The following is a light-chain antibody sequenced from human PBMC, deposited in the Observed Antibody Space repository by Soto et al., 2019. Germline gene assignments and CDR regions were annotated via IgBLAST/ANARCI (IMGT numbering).Light chain of an antibody. V-gene: IGKV2-28*01. J-gene: IGKJ1*01. CDR2: LGS. CDR1: QTLLQSNGNNP. CDR3: MQCLQTPWT. Sequence: VMTQSPLSVPVTPGDTASISCRSSQTLLQSNGNNPFDWNLQKPGQSPQLLIYLGSNRASGVPDRFSGSGSGTDFTLKISRVEAEDVGVYYCMQCLQTPWTFGQGTRVEIK.